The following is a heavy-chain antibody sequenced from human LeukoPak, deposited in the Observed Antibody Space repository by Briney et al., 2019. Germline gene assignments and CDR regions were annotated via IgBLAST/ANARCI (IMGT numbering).Heavy chain of an antibody. D-gene: IGHD3-22*01. J-gene: IGHJ5*02. CDR3: AKYYYDSSGYLNWSDP. CDR2: IYSGGST. V-gene: IGHV3-66*01. Sequence: GGSLRLSCAASGFTVSSNYMSWVRQAPGKGLEWVSVIYSGGSTYYADSVKGRFTISRDSSKNTLYLQMNSLRAEDTAVYYCAKYYYDSSGYLNWSDPWGQGTLVTVSS. CDR1: GFTVSSNY.